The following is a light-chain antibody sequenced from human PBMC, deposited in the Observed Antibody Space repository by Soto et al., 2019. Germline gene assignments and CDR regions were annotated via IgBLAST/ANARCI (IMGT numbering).Light chain of an antibody. V-gene: IGKV3-15*01. CDR1: QSVSSN. J-gene: IGKJ1*01. CDR3: QQYNNWTTWT. Sequence: EIVMTQSPATLSVSPGERATLSCSASQSVSSNLAWYQQKPGQAPRLLIYGASTRATGIPARFSGSGSGTEFTLTSSSLQSEDWAVYYCQQYNNWTTWTFGQGTKVEIK. CDR2: GAS.